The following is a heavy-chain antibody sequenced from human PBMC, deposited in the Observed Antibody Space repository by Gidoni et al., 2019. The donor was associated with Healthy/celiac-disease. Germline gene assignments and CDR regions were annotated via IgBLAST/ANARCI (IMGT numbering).Heavy chain of an antibody. D-gene: IGHD1-26*01. J-gene: IGHJ4*02. CDR3: AKEDYLRELLFLTHSYFDY. V-gene: IGHV3-30*18. Sequence: GQLVEPGGGVVQPGRSLRLSCAASGFTFIINGMHWVRQAPGKGLEWVAVISYDGSNKYYADSVKGRFTISRDNSKNTLYLQMNSLRAEDTAVYYCAKEDYLRELLFLTHSYFDYWGQGTLVTVSS. CDR2: ISYDGSNK. CDR1: GFTFIING.